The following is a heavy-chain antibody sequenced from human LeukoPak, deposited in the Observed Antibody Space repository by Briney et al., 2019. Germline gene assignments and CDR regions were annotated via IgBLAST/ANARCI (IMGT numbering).Heavy chain of an antibody. V-gene: IGHV3-7*02. CDR2: IKQDGSQK. CDR3: AKTKPPYDILTGYQDY. CDR1: GFTFSSYW. Sequence: PGGSLRLSCAASGFTFSSYWMTWVRQAPGKGLEWVANIKQDGSQKYYVDSVKGRFTISRDNANKSLYLRMNSLRAEDTAVYYCAKTKPPYDILTGYQDYWGQGTLVTVSS. J-gene: IGHJ4*02. D-gene: IGHD3-9*01.